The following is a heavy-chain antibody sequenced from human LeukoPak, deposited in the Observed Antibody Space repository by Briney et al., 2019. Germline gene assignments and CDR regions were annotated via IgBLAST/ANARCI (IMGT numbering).Heavy chain of an antibody. Sequence: PGGSLRLSCVASGFTLSSYQMHWVRQAPGKGLEWVSYIANSGGTILYADSVKGRLTISRDDAKNSLYLQMNTLRVEDTAIYYCARETRGAFDYWGQGTLVTVSS. CDR1: GFTLSSYQ. J-gene: IGHJ4*02. CDR3: ARETRGAFDY. V-gene: IGHV3-48*03. CDR2: IANSGGTI. D-gene: IGHD4/OR15-4a*01.